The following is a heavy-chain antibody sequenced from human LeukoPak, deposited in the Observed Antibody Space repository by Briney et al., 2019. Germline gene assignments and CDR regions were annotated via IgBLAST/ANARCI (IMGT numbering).Heavy chain of an antibody. CDR1: GGSISSYY. V-gene: IGHV4-59*08. CDR3: AGHHPRNTVDF. J-gene: IGHJ4*02. D-gene: IGHD2/OR15-2a*01. CDR2: ISDIGSI. Sequence: PSETLSLTCTVSGGSISSYYWSWIRQPPGKGLEWIAYISDIGSINYNPSLKSRITISLDTSKNQFSLKLSSVTAADTAVYYCAGHHPRNTVDFWGQGTLVTVSS.